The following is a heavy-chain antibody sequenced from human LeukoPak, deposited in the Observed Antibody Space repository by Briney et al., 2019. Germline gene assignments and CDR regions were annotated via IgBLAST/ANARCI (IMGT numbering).Heavy chain of an antibody. V-gene: IGHV4-4*07. J-gene: IGHJ3*02. CDR3: AGEVWEADAFDI. CDR2: FYADGST. Sequence: ASETLSLTCTVSGGSISSYYWSWIRQPAGKGLEWIGRFYADGSTHYNPSLKSRVTMSIDTSKNQFSLKLTFVTAADTAVYYCAGEVWEADAFDIWGQGTVVTVSS. CDR1: GGSISSYY. D-gene: IGHD3-16*01.